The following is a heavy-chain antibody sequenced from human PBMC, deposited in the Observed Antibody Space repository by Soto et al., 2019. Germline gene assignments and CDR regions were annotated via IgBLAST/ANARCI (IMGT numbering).Heavy chain of an antibody. CDR2: INPGGGST. V-gene: IGHV1-46*01. CDR1: GCTFTSYY. J-gene: IGHJ4*02. Sequence: ASLKVSCKASGCTFTSYYMHWVRQAPGQGLEWMGIINPGGGSTRYAQKFQGRVTMTRDTSTSTVYMELSSLRSEDTAVYYCARGLIYDNSGYYFDYWGQGTLVTVSS. D-gene: IGHD3-22*01. CDR3: ARGLIYDNSGYYFDY.